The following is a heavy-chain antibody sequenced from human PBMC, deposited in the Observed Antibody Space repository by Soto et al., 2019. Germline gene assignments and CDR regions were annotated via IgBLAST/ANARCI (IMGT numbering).Heavy chain of an antibody. J-gene: IGHJ6*03. CDR1: GYTFTSYA. CDR2: INAGNGNT. CDR3: ARRMTTVTTVSGGYYYYYYMDV. D-gene: IGHD4-4*01. Sequence: ASVKVSCKASGYTFTSYAMHWVRQAPGQRLEWMGWINAGNGNTKYSQKFQGRVTITRDTSASTAYMELSSLRSEDTAVYYCARRMTTVTTVSGGYYYYYYMDVWGKGTTVTVSS. V-gene: IGHV1-3*01.